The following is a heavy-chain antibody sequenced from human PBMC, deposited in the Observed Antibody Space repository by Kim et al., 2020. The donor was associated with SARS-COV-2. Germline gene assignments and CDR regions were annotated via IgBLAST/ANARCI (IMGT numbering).Heavy chain of an antibody. V-gene: IGHV4-34*01. CDR3: ASGKVGAAAGRGFDY. CDR1: GGSFSGYY. Sequence: SETLSLTCAVYGGSFSGYYWSWIRQPPGKGLEWIGEINHSGSTNYNPSLKSRVTISVDTSKNQFSLKLSSVTAADTAVYYCASGKVGAAAGRGFDYWGQGTLVTVSS. D-gene: IGHD6-13*01. J-gene: IGHJ4*02. CDR2: INHSGST.